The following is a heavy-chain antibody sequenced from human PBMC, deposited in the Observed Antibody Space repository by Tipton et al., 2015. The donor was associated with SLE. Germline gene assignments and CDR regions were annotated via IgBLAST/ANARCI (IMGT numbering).Heavy chain of an antibody. CDR1: GGSISGYY. D-gene: IGHD7-27*01. V-gene: IGHV4-4*07. CDR2: IYTSGST. Sequence: TLSLTCTVSGGSISGYYWRWIRHPAGKGLEWIGRIYTSGSTNDNPSLKSRVTMSVDTSKNRFSLKLNSVTAPDTAVYYCARHDTGDNYYDGLDVWGQGTTVIVSS. CDR3: ARHDTGDNYYDGLDV. J-gene: IGHJ6*02.